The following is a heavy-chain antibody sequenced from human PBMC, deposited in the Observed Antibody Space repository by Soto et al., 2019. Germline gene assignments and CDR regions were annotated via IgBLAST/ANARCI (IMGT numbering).Heavy chain of an antibody. D-gene: IGHD3-3*01. CDR3: ARGFESGYYPLDY. J-gene: IGHJ4*02. V-gene: IGHV1-69*13. CDR2: IIPIFGTA. CDR1: GGTFSSYA. Sequence: AVKVSCKACGGTFSSYAISWVRQAPGQGLEWMGGIIPIFGTANYAQKFQGRVTITADESTSTAYMELSSLRSEDTAVYYCARGFESGYYPLDYWGQGTLVTVSS.